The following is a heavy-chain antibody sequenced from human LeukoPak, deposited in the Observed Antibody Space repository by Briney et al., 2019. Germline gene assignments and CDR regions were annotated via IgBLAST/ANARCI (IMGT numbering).Heavy chain of an antibody. Sequence: PGGSLRLSCAASGFTFSSDGMHWVRQAPGKGLEWVAFIRYDGSNKYYADSVKGRFTISRDNSKNTLYLQMNSLRAEDTAVYYCAKEHYVFGGKSLWGQGTLVTVSS. CDR1: GFTFSSDG. CDR3: AKEHYVFGGKSL. J-gene: IGHJ4*02. D-gene: IGHD3-10*02. V-gene: IGHV3-30*02. CDR2: IRYDGSNK.